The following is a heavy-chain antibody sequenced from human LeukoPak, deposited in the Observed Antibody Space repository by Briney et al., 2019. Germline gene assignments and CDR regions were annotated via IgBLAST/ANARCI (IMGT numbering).Heavy chain of an antibody. Sequence: SETLSLTCTVSGGSISSYYWSWIRQPPGKGLEWIGYIYYSGSTNYNPSLKSRVTISVDTSKNQFSLKLSSVTAADTAVYYCASHKVGATPGAFDIWGQGTMVTVSS. J-gene: IGHJ3*02. CDR3: ASHKVGATPGAFDI. V-gene: IGHV4-59*01. CDR1: GGSISSYY. D-gene: IGHD1-26*01. CDR2: IYYSGST.